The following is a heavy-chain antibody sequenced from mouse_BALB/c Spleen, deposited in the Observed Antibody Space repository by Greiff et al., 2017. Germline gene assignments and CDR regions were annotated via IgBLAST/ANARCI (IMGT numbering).Heavy chain of an antibody. CDR3: AGRGLLRLRDYAMDY. V-gene: IGHV5-6-5*01. D-gene: IGHD1-2*01. CDR2: ISSGGST. CDR1: GFTFSSYA. J-gene: IGHJ4*01. Sequence: EVMLVESGGGLVKPGGSLKLSCAASGFTFSSYAMSWVRQTPEKRLEWVASISSGGSTYYPDSVKGRFTTARDNARNILYLQMSRRRSEDAAMYYWAGRGLLRLRDYAMDYWGQGTSVTVSS.